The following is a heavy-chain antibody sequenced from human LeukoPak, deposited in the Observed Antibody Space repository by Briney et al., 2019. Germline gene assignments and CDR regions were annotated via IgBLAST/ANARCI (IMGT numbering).Heavy chain of an antibody. CDR1: GFTFSSYG. CDR2: IRYDGSNK. CDR3: AKDGGLAAAGSFDY. D-gene: IGHD6-13*01. V-gene: IGHV3-30*02. Sequence: GGSLRLSCAASGFTFSSYGMHWVRQAPGKGLEWVAFIRYDGSNKYYADSVKGRFTISRDNSKNTLYLQMSSLRAEDTAVYYCAKDGGLAAAGSFDYWGQGTLVTVSS. J-gene: IGHJ4*02.